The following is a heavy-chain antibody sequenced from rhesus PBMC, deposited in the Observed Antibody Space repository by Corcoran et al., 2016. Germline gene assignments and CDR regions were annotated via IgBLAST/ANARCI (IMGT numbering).Heavy chain of an antibody. V-gene: IGHV1S10*01. CDR2: NIPLGGVT. CDR3: ARALTTSWPVDV. CDR1: GFTFGRFA. D-gene: IGHD1-1-1*01. J-gene: IGHJ5-1*01. Sequence: QVQLVQSGAEVKKPGASVQVSCKVSGFTFGRFAISSGRRAPGQGLAWRGGNIPLGGVTNYAEKFQGRVTITADTSTSTAYMELSSLRSEDTAVYYCARALTTSWPVDVWGPGVLVTVSS.